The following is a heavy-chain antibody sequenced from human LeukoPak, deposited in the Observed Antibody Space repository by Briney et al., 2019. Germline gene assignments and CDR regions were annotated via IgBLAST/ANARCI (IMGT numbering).Heavy chain of an antibody. CDR2: IIPIFGTA. J-gene: IGHJ4*02. CDR3: ARALSSLLPPGDY. D-gene: IGHD1-26*01. Sequence: ASVKVSCKASGGTFISYAISWVRQAPGQGLEWMGGIIPIFGTANYAQKFQGRVTITADESTSTAYMELSSLRSEDTAVYYCARALSSLLPPGDYWGQGTLVTVSS. V-gene: IGHV1-69*13. CDR1: GGTFISYA.